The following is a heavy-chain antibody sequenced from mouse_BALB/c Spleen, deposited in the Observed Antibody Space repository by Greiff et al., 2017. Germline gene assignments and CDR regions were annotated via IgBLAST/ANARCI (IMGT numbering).Heavy chain of an antibody. V-gene: IGHV1S81*02. D-gene: IGHD1-1*01. CDR1: GYTFTSYY. J-gene: IGHJ2*01. CDR2: INPSNGGT. CDR3: ERGNYGSREECYLDY. Sequence: QVQLQQSGAELVKPGASVKLSCKASGYTFTSYYMYWVKQRPGQGLEWIGEINPSNGGTNFNEKFKSKATLTVDKSTSTAYMQLSSLTSEDSAVYYCERGNYGSREECYLDYWGQGTTLTVSS.